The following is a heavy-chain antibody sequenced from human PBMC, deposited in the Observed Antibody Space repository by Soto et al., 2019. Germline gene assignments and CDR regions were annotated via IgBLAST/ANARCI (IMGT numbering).Heavy chain of an antibody. V-gene: IGHV4-4*07. CDR2: IYTSGST. Sequence: ASETLSLTCTVSGGSISSYYWSWIRQPAGKGLEWIGRIYTSGSTNYNPSLKSRVTMSVDTSKNQFSLKLSSVTAADTAVYYCAREATNGYYYYYGMDVWGQGTTVTVSS. CDR1: GGSISSYY. J-gene: IGHJ6*02. D-gene: IGHD5-12*01. CDR3: AREATNGYYYYYGMDV.